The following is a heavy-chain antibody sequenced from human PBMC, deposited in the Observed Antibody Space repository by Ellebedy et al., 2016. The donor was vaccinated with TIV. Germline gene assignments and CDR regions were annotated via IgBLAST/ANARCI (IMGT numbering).Heavy chain of an antibody. CDR2: ISGVGGST. J-gene: IGHJ4*02. Sequence: PGGSLRPSCAASGFTSSSHAMSWVRQAPGKGLDWVSTISGVGGSTHYANSVKGRFTISRDNSKRTVYLQMSSLRAEDTATYYCAKDPRPGYSVTYYYFAYWGQGTLVTVSS. CDR3: AKDPRPGYSVTYYYFAY. CDR1: GFTSSSHA. V-gene: IGHV3-23*01. D-gene: IGHD1-26*01.